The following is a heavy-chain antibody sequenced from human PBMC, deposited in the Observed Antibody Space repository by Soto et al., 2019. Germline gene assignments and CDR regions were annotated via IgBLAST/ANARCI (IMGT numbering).Heavy chain of an antibody. J-gene: IGHJ4*02. V-gene: IGHV3-33*01. CDR2: IWYDGSNK. CDR3: ARDQEDSSGYPEGYFDY. Sequence: GGSLRLSCAASGFTFSSYGMHWVRQAPGKGLEWVAVIWYDGSNKYYADSVKGRFTISRDNSKNTLYLQMNSLRAEDTAVYYCARDQEDSSGYPEGYFDYWGQGTLVTVSS. CDR1: GFTFSSYG. D-gene: IGHD3-22*01.